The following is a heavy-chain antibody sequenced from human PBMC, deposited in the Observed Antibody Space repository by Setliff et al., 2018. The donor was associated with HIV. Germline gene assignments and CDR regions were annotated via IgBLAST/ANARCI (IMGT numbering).Heavy chain of an antibody. CDR1: GYRFTDYY. Sequence: PSVKVSCKASGYRFTDYYIHWVRQAPGQGLEWMGWINPNSGGTNYAQKFQGRVTMTRDTSISTAYMELSGLTSDDSAVYYCARYLVVVPVAVGGLDVWGQGTTVTVSS. V-gene: IGHV1-2*02. J-gene: IGHJ6*02. CDR3: ARYLVVVPVAVGGLDV. D-gene: IGHD2-2*01. CDR2: INPNSGGT.